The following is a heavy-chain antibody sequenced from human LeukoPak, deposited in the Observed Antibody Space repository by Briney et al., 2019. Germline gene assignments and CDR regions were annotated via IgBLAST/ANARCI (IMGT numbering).Heavy chain of an antibody. CDR3: ARGAAGALDV. Sequence: GGSLRLSCAASGFTFSSYHMNWVRQAPGKGLEWVSSISSGSGYIHYADSVKGRFTISRDNAKKSLYLQMNSLRAEDTAVYYCARGAAGALDVWGQGTMVTVSP. CDR1: GFTFSSYH. CDR2: ISSGSGYI. J-gene: IGHJ3*01. V-gene: IGHV3-21*01. D-gene: IGHD6-13*01.